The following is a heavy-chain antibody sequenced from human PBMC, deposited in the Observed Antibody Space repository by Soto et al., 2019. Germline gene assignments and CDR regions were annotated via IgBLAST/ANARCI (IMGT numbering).Heavy chain of an antibody. CDR2: INADGTET. V-gene: IGHV3-74*01. CDR1: GFTFSSNW. CDR3: ARDGEGF. Sequence: GGSLRLSCAASGFTFSSNWMHWVRRVPGRGLVWVSRINADGTETNYEDSVEGRFTISRDNPKNTLYLQMNSLRAEDTAVYYCARDGEGFWGQGTLVTVSS. D-gene: IGHD2-21*01. J-gene: IGHJ4*02.